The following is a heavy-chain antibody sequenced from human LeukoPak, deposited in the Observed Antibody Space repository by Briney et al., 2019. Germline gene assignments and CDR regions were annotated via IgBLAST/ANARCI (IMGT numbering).Heavy chain of an antibody. V-gene: IGHV1-18*01. Sequence: ASVKVSCKASGYPFASYGISWVRQAPGQGLEWMGWISAYNGNTNYAQKLQGRVTMTTDTSTSTAYMELRSLRSDDTAVYYCARDRSPPVSYYDFWSGYYIDWGQGTLVTVSS. CDR3: ARDRSPPVSYYDFWSGYYID. J-gene: IGHJ4*02. D-gene: IGHD3-3*01. CDR2: ISAYNGNT. CDR1: GYPFASYG.